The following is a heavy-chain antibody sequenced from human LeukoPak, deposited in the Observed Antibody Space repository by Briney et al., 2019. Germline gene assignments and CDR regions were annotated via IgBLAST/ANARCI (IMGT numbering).Heavy chain of an antibody. D-gene: IGHD3-22*01. J-gene: IGHJ4*02. V-gene: IGHV3-23*01. CDR3: ARLPTFYYDSSGYHYDY. Sequence: GSGISKDYAESVKGRFTISKDKSKNTLYLQMDNLRAEDTGVYFCARLPTFYYDSSGYHYDYWGQGTLVTVSS. CDR2: GSGISK.